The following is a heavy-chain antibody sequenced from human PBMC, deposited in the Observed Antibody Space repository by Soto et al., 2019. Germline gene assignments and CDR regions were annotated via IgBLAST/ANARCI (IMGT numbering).Heavy chain of an antibody. CDR1: GFTISSYA. CDR3: AKDNYVDTAMVTFDY. CDR2: ISSSGRNT. V-gene: IGHV3-23*01. J-gene: IGHJ4*02. Sequence: GGSLRLSCAASGFTISSYAMSWVRQAPGKGLEWVSAISSSGRNTYYADSVKGRFTTSRDNSKNTLYLQMNSLRAEDTAVYYCAKDNYVDTAMVTFDYWGQGTLVTVSS. D-gene: IGHD5-18*01.